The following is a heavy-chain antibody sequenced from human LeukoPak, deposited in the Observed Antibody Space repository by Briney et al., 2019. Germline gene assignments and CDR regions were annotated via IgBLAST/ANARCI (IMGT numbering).Heavy chain of an antibody. J-gene: IGHJ4*02. Sequence: ASVKVSCKVSGYTLTELSMHWVRQAPGKGLEWMGSFDPEDGETIYAQRFQGRVTMTEDTSTDTAYMELNSLKTEDTAVYYCSTDEWGWGQGTLVTVSS. V-gene: IGHV1-24*01. D-gene: IGHD1-26*01. CDR3: STDEWG. CDR1: GYTLTELS. CDR2: FDPEDGET.